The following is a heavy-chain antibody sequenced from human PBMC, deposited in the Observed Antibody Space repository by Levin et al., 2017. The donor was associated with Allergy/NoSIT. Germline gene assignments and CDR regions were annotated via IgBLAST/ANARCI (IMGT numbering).Heavy chain of an antibody. CDR2: IYLSGST. Sequence: SETLSLTCAVSGGSISSGGYSWSWIRQPPGKGLEWIGNIYLSGSTYYNPSLKSRVTISVDRSKNQFSLNISSVTAADTAVYYCARVAGYSYGYYFDDWGQGILVTVSS. V-gene: IGHV4-30-2*01. CDR3: ARVAGYSYGYYFDD. CDR1: GGSISSGGYS. D-gene: IGHD5-18*01. J-gene: IGHJ4*02.